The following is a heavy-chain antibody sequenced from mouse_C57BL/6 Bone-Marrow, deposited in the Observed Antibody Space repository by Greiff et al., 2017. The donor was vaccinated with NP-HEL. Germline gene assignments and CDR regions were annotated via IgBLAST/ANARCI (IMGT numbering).Heavy chain of an antibody. D-gene: IGHD1-1*01. J-gene: IGHJ4*01. CDR2: ISGGGGNT. CDR3: ARHRTVVAYYYAMDY. V-gene: IGHV5-9*01. CDR1: GFTFSSYT. Sequence: EVQLVESGGGLVKPGGSLKLSCAASGFTFSSYTMSWVRQTPEKRLEWVATISGGGGNTYYPDSVKGRFTISRDNAKNTLYLQMSSLRSEDTALYYCARHRTVVAYYYAMDYWGQGTSVTVSS.